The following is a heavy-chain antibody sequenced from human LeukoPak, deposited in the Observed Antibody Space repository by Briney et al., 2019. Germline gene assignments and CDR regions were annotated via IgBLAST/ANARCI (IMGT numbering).Heavy chain of an antibody. Sequence: SSVKVSCKASGYTFTGYYMHWVRQAPGQGLEWMGRINPNSGGTNYAQKFQGRVTMTRDTSISTAYMELSRLRCDDTAVYYCARVVGAAEYFQHWGQGTLVTVSS. CDR1: GYTFTGYY. CDR3: ARVVGAAEYFQH. CDR2: INPNSGGT. V-gene: IGHV1-2*06. J-gene: IGHJ1*01. D-gene: IGHD1-26*01.